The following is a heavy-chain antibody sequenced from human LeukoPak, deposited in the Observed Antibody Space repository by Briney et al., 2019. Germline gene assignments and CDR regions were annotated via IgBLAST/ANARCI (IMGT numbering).Heavy chain of an antibody. J-gene: IGHJ4*02. CDR2: IIPILGIA. D-gene: IGHD1-26*01. V-gene: IGHV1-69*04. Sequence: GASVKVSCKASGGTFSSYAISWVRQAPGQGLEWMGRIIPILGIANYAQKFQGRVTITADKSTSTAYMELSSLRSEDTAVYYCARVGGATTGDYWGQGTLVTVSS. CDR3: ARVGGATTGDY. CDR1: GGTFSSYA.